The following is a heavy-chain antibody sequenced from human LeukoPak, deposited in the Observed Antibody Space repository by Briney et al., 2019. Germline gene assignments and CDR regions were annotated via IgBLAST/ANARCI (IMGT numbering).Heavy chain of an antibody. CDR2: IWYDGSKK. CDR3: ARVQGQTGNFDY. CDR1: GFTFSSYA. D-gene: IGHD7-27*01. J-gene: IGHJ4*02. V-gene: IGHV3-33*08. Sequence: GGSLRLSCAASGFTFSSYAMSWVRQAPGKGLEWVAIIWYDGSKKYYAESVKGRFTISRDDSKNTLYLQMNGLRVEDTGLYYCARVQGQTGNFDYWGQGTLVTVSS.